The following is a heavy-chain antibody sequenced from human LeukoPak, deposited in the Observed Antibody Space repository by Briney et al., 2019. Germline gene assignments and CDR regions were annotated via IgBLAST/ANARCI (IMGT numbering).Heavy chain of an antibody. D-gene: IGHD1-14*01. V-gene: IGHV1-8*02. CDR3: AREVFSLYRRTTPSFDS. J-gene: IGHJ4*02. Sequence: GASVKVSCKTSGYTFVSYDINWVRQAPGQGLEWMGWMNPYSGNAGYAEKFQGRVTLTRNTSINTAYMEMNGLTNEDTAVYYCAREVFSLYRRTTPSFDSWGPGALVTVSS. CDR1: GYTFVSYD. CDR2: MNPYSGNA.